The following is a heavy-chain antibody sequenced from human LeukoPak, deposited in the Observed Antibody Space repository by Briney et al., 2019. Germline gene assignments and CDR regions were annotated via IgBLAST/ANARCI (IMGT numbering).Heavy chain of an antibody. CDR1: GFTFSSYS. CDR3: ARGGETGDRFLYYYYYMGV. Sequence: GGSLRLSCAASGFTFSSYSMDWVRQAPGKGLGWVSYISSSSSTIYYADSVKGRFTISRDNAKNSLYLQMNSLRAEDTAVYYCARGGETGDRFLYYYYYMGVWGKGTTVTVSS. J-gene: IGHJ6*03. CDR2: ISSSSSTI. V-gene: IGHV3-48*01. D-gene: IGHD7-27*01.